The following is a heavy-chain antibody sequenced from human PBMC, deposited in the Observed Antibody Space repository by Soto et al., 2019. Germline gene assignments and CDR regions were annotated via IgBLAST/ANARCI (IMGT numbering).Heavy chain of an antibody. V-gene: IGHV4-31*03. Sequence: QVQLQESGPGLVKPSQTLSLTCTVSGGSMNSGGYCWSWIRQHPGEGLEWIGCISYGGTTSYNPSLRSRVSISVDTSKNQCSLKLTSVTAADAAVYYCSRGILVWGQGTLITVSS. J-gene: IGHJ4*02. D-gene: IGHD2-15*01. CDR1: GGSMNSGGYC. CDR2: ISYGGTT. CDR3: SRGILV.